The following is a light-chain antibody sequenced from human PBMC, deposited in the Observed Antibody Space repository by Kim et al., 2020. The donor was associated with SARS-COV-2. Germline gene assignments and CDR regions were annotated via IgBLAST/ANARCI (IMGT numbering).Light chain of an antibody. J-gene: IGKJ5*01. Sequence: EIVLTQSPATLSLSPGDRVTLSCRASQSVYNYLAWYQRKPGQVPSLLIYEASYRATGVPARFSGSGSGTDFTLTISSLEPEDFAVYFCQQRSDWPITFGQGTRLEIK. V-gene: IGKV3-11*01. CDR3: QQRSDWPIT. CDR2: EAS. CDR1: QSVYNY.